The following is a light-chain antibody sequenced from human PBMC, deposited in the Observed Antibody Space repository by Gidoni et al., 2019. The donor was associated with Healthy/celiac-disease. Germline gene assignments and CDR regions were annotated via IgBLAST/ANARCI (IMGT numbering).Light chain of an antibody. CDR2: YAS. Sequence: AIRMTQSPFSLSASVGDRVTITCWASQGISSYLACYQQKPAKAPKLLIYYASSFQSGVPSRFRGSGAGTDYTITISSLQTEDFATYYCQKYYSTPRITFGQGTRLEIK. J-gene: IGKJ5*01. V-gene: IGKV1D-43*01. CDR1: QGISSY. CDR3: QKYYSTPRIT.